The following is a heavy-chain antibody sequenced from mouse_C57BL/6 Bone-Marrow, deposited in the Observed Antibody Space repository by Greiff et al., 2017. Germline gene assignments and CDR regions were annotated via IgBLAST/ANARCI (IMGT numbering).Heavy chain of an antibody. J-gene: IGHJ1*03. CDR1: GFTFSSYT. CDR2: ISGGGGNT. D-gene: IGHD1-1*01. V-gene: IGHV5-9*01. CDR3: ARHYYGSRGWYFDV. Sequence: EVQLVESGGGLVKPGGSLKLSCAASGFTFSSYTMSWVRQTPEKRLEWVATISGGGGNTYYTDSVKGRFTISRDNAKNTLYLQMSSLRSEDTALYYCARHYYGSRGWYFDVWGTGTTVTVSS.